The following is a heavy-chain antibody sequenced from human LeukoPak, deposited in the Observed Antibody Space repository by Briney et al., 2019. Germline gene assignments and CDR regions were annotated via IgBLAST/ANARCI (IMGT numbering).Heavy chain of an antibody. Sequence: GGSLRLSCTASGFTFSSLWMTWVRQAPGKALEWVGRIKSRTDGETTDYAAPVKGRFSISRDDSENTLYLQMNSLKNEDTALYFCTTVHGAGPVNFDYWGQGSLVTVSS. D-gene: IGHD3-16*01. CDR1: GFTFSSLW. V-gene: IGHV3-15*01. J-gene: IGHJ4*02. CDR3: TTVHGAGPVNFDY. CDR2: IKSRTDGETT.